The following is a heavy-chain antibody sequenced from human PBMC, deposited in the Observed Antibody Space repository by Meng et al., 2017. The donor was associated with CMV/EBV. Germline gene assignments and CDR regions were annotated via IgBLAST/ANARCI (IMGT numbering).Heavy chain of an antibody. CDR2: IFYTGST. J-gene: IGHJ4*02. D-gene: IGHD3-3*01. CDR3: ARGNQYDFHFDS. Sequence: GSLRLSCTVSGGSLRGHYWSWIRQPPGKGLEWIGYIFYTGSTSYNPSLKSRVTLLVDTSKNQFSLKLDSVTAADTAVYFCARGNQYDFHFDSWGQGTLVTVSS. CDR1: GGSLRGHY. V-gene: IGHV4-59*11.